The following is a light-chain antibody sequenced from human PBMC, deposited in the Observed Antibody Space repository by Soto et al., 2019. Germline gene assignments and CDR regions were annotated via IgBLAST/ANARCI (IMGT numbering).Light chain of an antibody. V-gene: IGKV3-11*01. CDR1: QSVSSY. CDR2: DAS. Sequence: EMVLPQSPATLSSSPGERATLSCRASQSVSSYLAWYQQKPGQAPRLLIYDASNRATGIPARFIGSGSGTDFTLTISSLEPEDFAVYYCQQRSNWPPTFGQGTKLEIK. CDR3: QQRSNWPPT. J-gene: IGKJ2*01.